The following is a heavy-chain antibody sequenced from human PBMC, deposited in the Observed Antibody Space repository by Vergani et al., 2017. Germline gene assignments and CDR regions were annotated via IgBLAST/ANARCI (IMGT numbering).Heavy chain of an antibody. CDR3: ARIPPPSIAARYYFDY. J-gene: IGHJ4*02. CDR2: IFSNDEK. D-gene: IGHD6-6*01. Sequence: QVTLKESGPVLVKPTETLTLTCTVSGFSLSNARMGVSWIRQPPGKALEWLANIFSNDEKSYSTSLKSRLTITKDTSKSQVVLTMTNMDPVDTATYYCARIPPPSIAARYYFDYWGQGTLVTVSS. CDR1: GFSLSNARMG. V-gene: IGHV2-26*01.